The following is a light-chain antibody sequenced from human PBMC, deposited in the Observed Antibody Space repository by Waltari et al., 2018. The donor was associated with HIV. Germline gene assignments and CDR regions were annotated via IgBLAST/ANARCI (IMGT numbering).Light chain of an antibody. CDR3: QQRSNWPPWT. Sequence: EIVLTQSPATLSLSPGDRATLTCRASQSVSSYLARYQPHPGQAPRFLIYDAFKKASGIPARISGSGSGTDFTLTISSLEPEDFAVYYCQQRSNWPPWTFGQGTKVEIK. CDR2: DAF. CDR1: QSVSSY. J-gene: IGKJ1*01. V-gene: IGKV3-11*01.